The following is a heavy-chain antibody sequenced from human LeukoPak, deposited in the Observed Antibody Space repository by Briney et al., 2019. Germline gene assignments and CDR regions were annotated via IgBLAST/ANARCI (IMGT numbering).Heavy chain of an antibody. Sequence: GGSLRLSCAASGFTFSSYAMGWVRQAPGKGLEWVSAISGSGGSTYYADSVKGRFTISRDNSKNTLYLQMNGLRAEDTAVYYCAKWGLEGFDYWGQGTLVTVSS. V-gene: IGHV3-23*01. D-gene: IGHD3-16*01. CDR2: ISGSGGST. CDR1: GFTFSSYA. J-gene: IGHJ4*02. CDR3: AKWGLEGFDY.